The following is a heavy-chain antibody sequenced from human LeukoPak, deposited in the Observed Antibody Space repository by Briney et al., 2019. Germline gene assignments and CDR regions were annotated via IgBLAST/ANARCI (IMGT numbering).Heavy chain of an antibody. CDR3: TRPLTDVIAAAGIGSHNWFDP. Sequence: GGSLRLSCAASGFTFSGSAMHWVRQASGKGLEWVGRIRSKANSYATAYAASVKGRFTISRDDSKNTAYLQMNSLKTEDTAVYYCTRPLTDVIAAAGIGSHNWFDPWGQGTLVTVSS. CDR2: IRSKANSYAT. V-gene: IGHV3-73*01. D-gene: IGHD6-13*01. J-gene: IGHJ5*02. CDR1: GFTFSGSA.